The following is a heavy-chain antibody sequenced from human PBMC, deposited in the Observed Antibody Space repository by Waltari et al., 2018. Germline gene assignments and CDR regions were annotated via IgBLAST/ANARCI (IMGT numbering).Heavy chain of an antibody. D-gene: IGHD4-17*01. V-gene: IGHV3-7*01. CDR1: GLTLRSYW. CDR2: IKQDGSEK. J-gene: IGHJ4*02. CDR3: VTGLTTVTAKDYFDH. Sequence: EVQLVESGGGSVPPCGALRLSCSASGLTLRSYWMKWVRQAPGKGLEWVANIKQDGSEKNYVDSVEGRFSISRDNAQNSLYLQMNSLRAEDTAIYYCVTGLTTVTAKDYFDHWGQGALVTVSS.